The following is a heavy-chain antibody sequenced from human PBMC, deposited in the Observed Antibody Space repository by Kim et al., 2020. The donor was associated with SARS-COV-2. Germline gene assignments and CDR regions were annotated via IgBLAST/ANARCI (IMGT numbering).Heavy chain of an antibody. CDR2: IYYSGST. V-gene: IGHV4-39*01. CDR1: GGSISSSSYY. J-gene: IGHJ4*02. D-gene: IGHD3-9*01. CDR3: ATKPTYYDILTGYYKGSYFDY. Sequence: SETLSLTCTVSGGSISSSSYYWGWIRQPPGKGLEWIGSIYYSGSTYYNPSLKSRVTISVDTSKNQFSLKLSSVTAADTAVYYCATKPTYYDILTGYYKGSYFDYWGQGTLVTVSS.